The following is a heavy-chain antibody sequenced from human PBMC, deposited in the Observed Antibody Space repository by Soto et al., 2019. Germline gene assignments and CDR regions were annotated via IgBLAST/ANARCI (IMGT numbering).Heavy chain of an antibody. CDR2: ISGSGEKT. V-gene: IGHV3-23*01. Sequence: HPGGSLRLSCAGSGFPFSVDAMTWVRQAPGKGLEWVSAISGSGEKTFYADSMKGRVTIYRDNSKNTLYLQMINLRGEDTAIYYCSKEGDIPGIPFAYWGQGTLVTVSS. J-gene: IGHJ4*02. CDR3: SKEGDIPGIPFAY. CDR1: GFPFSVDA. D-gene: IGHD2-15*01.